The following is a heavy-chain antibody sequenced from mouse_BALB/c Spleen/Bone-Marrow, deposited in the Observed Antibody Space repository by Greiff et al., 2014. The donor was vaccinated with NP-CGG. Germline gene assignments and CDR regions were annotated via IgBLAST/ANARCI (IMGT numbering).Heavy chain of an antibody. CDR3: AAYYYGSSYGFAY. CDR1: GFNIKDTY. V-gene: IGHV14-3*02. J-gene: IGHJ3*01. D-gene: IGHD1-1*01. CDR2: IDPANGNT. Sequence: VKLMESGAELVKPGASVKLSCTASGFNIKDTYMHWVKQRPEQGLEWIGRIDPANGNTKYDPKFQGKATITADTSSNTVYLQLSSLTSEDTAVYYCAAYYYGSSYGFAYWGQGTLVTVSA.